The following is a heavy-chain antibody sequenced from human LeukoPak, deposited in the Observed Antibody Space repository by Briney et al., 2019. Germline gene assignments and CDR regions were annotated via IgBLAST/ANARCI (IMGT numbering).Heavy chain of an antibody. CDR2: IYYSGST. D-gene: IGHD1-26*01. CDR1: GGSISSYY. V-gene: IGHV4-59*01. J-gene: IGHJ4*02. Sequence: SETLSLTCTVSGGSISSYYWSWIRQPPGKGLEWIGYIYYSGSTNYNPSLKSRVTISVDTSKNQFSLKLSSVTAADTAVYYCAGLYSGSEPGGYWGQGTLVTVSS. CDR3: AGLYSGSEPGGY.